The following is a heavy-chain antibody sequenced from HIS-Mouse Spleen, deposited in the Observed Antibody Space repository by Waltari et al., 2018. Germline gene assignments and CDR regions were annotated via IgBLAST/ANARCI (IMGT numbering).Heavy chain of an antibody. Sequence: QLQLQESGPGLVKPSETLSLTCTVSGGSISSSSYYWGWIRRPPGKGLGWIGSIESSGGTYDNPSLNSRVTISVDTSKNQFSLKLSSVTAADTAVYYCAREIPYSSSWYDWYFDLWGRGTLVTVSS. CDR1: GGSISSSSYY. CDR3: AREIPYSSSWYDWYFDL. CDR2: IESSGGT. J-gene: IGHJ2*01. V-gene: IGHV4-39*07. D-gene: IGHD6-13*01.